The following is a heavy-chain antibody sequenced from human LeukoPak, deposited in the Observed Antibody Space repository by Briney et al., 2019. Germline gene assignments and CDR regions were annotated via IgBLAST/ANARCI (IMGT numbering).Heavy chain of an antibody. D-gene: IGHD6-19*01. V-gene: IGHV4-59*01. CDR1: GGSISSYY. J-gene: IGHJ4*02. CDR3: ARLKQWLVRPYFDY. CDR2: IYYSGST. Sequence: PSETLSLTCTVSGGSISSYYWSWIRQPPGKGLEWIGYIYYSGSTNYNPSLKSRVTISVDTSKNQFSLKLSSVTAADTAVYYCARLKQWLVRPYFDYWGQGTLVTVSS.